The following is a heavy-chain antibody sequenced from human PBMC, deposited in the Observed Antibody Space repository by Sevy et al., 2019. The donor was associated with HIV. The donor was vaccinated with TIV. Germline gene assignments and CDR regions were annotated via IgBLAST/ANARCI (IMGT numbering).Heavy chain of an antibody. CDR3: ARESGYYCSGTSYSSYVKEYSYGMDI. Sequence: GGSLRLSCAASGFTFSSYWMSWVRRAPGKGLEWVANIKQDGSEKYYVDSVKGRFTISRDNAKKSLYLELNSLRDEDTAVYYCARESGYYCSGTSYSSYVKEYSYGMDIWGQGTSVTVSS. CDR1: GFTFSSYW. J-gene: IGHJ6*02. CDR2: IKQDGSEK. D-gene: IGHD2-2*01. V-gene: IGHV3-7*03.